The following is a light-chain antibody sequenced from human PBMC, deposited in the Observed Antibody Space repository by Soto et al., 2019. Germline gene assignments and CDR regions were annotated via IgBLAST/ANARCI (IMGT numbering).Light chain of an antibody. CDR1: SGHSTYI. J-gene: IGLJ2*01. CDR3: EAWDSSTLV. Sequence: QSVLTQSSSASASLGSSVKLTCTLSSGHSTYIIAWHQQQPGKAPRYLMKLEGSGSYNKGSGVPDRFSGSSSGADRYLTISSLESEDEADYYCEAWDSSTLVFGGGTKLTVL. CDR2: LEGSGSY. V-gene: IGLV4-60*03.